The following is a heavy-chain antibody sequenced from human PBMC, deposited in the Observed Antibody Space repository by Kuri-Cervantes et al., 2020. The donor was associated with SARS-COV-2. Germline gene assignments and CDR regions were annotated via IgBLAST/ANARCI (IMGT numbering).Heavy chain of an antibody. J-gene: IGHJ4*02. CDR3: ARARLTGTTDY. D-gene: IGHD1-20*01. V-gene: IGHV4-34*01. CDR1: GGSFSGYY. CDR2: INHSGST. Sequence: ESLKISCAVYGGSFSGYYWSWIRQPPGKGLEWIGEINHSGSTNYNPSLKSRVTISVDTSKNQFSLRLSSVTAADTAVYYCARARLTGTTDYWGQGTLVTVSS.